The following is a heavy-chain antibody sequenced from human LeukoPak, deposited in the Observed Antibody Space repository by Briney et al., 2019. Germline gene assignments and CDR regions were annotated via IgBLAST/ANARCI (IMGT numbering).Heavy chain of an antibody. CDR1: GFTFSSYG. Sequence: GGTLRLSCAASGFTFSSYGMSWVRQAPGKGLEWVSAISGSGGSTYYADSAKGRFTISRDNAKNSLYLQMNSLRAEDTAVYYCNWGSSSSGVDVWGKGTTVTISS. CDR3: NWGSSSSGVDV. CDR2: ISGSGGST. J-gene: IGHJ6*04. V-gene: IGHV3-23*01. D-gene: IGHD6-6*01.